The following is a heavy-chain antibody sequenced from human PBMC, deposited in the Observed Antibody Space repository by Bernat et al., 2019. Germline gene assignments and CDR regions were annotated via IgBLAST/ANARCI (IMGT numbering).Heavy chain of an antibody. CDR2: IIPIFGTA. V-gene: IGHV1-69*01. CDR3: AREGPMVRGVIPPTAGMDV. J-gene: IGHJ6*02. D-gene: IGHD3-10*01. Sequence: QVQLVQSGAEVKKPGSSVKVSCKASGGTFSSYAISWVRQAPGQGLEWMGGIIPIFGTANYAQKFQGRVTITADESTSTAYTELSSLRSEDTAVYYCAREGPMVRGVIPPTAGMDVWGQGTTVTVSS. CDR1: GGTFSSYA.